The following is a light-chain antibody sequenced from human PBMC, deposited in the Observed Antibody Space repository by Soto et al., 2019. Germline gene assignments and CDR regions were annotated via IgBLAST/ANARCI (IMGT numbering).Light chain of an antibody. V-gene: IGLV2-11*01. J-gene: IGLJ1*01. CDR1: GNQVGAYNY. CDR3: CSYAGGYTYI. CDR2: DVA. Sequence: QSVLTQPSSVSRSPVQSVTITSTGIGNQVGAYNYVSWDQQHPGRPPKLMIYDVARWPSGVPDRFSGSKSGNTASLTISGLQAEDEADYFCCSYAGGYTYIFGTGTKV.